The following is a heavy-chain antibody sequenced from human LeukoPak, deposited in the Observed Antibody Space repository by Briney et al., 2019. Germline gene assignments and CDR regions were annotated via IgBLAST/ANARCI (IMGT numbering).Heavy chain of an antibody. Sequence: SVKVSCKASGGTFSSYAISWVRQAPGQGLEWMGRIIPIFGTANYAQKFQGRVTITTDESTSTAYMELSSLRSEDMAVYYCARVSYNWNLYYFDYWGQGTLVTVSS. CDR2: IIPIFGTA. D-gene: IGHD1-20*01. CDR3: ARVSYNWNLYYFDY. V-gene: IGHV1-69*05. J-gene: IGHJ4*02. CDR1: GGTFSSYA.